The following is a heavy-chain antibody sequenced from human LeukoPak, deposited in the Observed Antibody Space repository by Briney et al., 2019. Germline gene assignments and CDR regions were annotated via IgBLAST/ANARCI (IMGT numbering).Heavy chain of an antibody. V-gene: IGHV4-31*03. CDR1: GGSISSGGYY. J-gene: IGHJ4*02. CDR3: AIAGSSSGLYDY. Sequence: PSQTLSLTCTVSGGSISSGGYYWSWIRQHPGKGLEWIGYIYYSGSTYYNPSLKSRVTISVDTSKNQFSLKLSSVTAADTAVYYCAIAGSSSGLYDYWGQGTLVTVSS. D-gene: IGHD6-25*01. CDR2: IYYSGST.